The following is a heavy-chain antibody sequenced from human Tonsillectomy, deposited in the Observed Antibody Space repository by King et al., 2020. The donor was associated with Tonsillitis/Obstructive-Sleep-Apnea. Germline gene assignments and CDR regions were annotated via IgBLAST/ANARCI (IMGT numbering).Heavy chain of an antibody. V-gene: IGHV3-23*04. CDR1: GFTFSSYA. D-gene: IGHD3-22*01. J-gene: IGHJ3*02. Sequence: VQLVESGGGLVQPGGSLRLSCAASGFTFSSYAMSWVRQAPGKGLEWFSAFIGRGGSTYSEDPLKGRFSISSDNSKNTLYLQMNSLRAEDTAVYYCAKVYTYYYDSSGYEYDAFDIWGQGTMVTVSS. CDR2: FIGRGGST. CDR3: AKVYTYYYDSSGYEYDAFDI.